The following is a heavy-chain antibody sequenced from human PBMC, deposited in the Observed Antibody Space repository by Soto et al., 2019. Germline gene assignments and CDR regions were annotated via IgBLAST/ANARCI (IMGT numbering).Heavy chain of an antibody. CDR3: ARGGHVVVVTAAFDY. CDR2: INPSGGHT. CDR1: GNTFTNYY. J-gene: IGHJ4*02. D-gene: IGHD2-21*02. Sequence: GASVKVSCKASGNTFTNYYIHWVRHAPGQGLEWMGTINPSGGHTTYAQKFLGRVTMTRDTSTSTLYMELTSLRSEDTAVYYCARGGHVVVVTAAFDYWGQGTLVTVSS. V-gene: IGHV1-46*01.